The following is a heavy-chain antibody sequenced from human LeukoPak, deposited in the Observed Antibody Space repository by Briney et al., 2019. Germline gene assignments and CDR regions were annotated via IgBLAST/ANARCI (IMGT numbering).Heavy chain of an antibody. CDR3: ARHTSSGWYFIDY. Sequence: SETLSLTCTVSGGSINTYYWSWIRQPPGKGLEWIGYISYSGSTNYSPSLKSRVTISVDTSKKQFSLKLRSVTAADTAVYYCARHTSSGWYFIDYWGQGTLVTVSS. CDR1: GGSINTYY. CDR2: ISYSGST. D-gene: IGHD6-19*01. J-gene: IGHJ4*02. V-gene: IGHV4-59*08.